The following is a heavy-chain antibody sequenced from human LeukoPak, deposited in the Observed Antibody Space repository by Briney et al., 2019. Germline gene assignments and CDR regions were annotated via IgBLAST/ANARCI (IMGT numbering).Heavy chain of an antibody. D-gene: IGHD6-19*01. CDR1: GYTFTGYY. J-gene: IGHJ6*02. V-gene: IGHV1-2*02. Sequence: GASVKVSCKASGYTFTGYYMHWVRQAPGQGLEWMGWINPNSGGTNYAQKFQGRVTMTRDTSISTAYMELSRLRSDDTAVYYCARVGRSGWYYYGKDVWGQGTTVTVSS. CDR3: ARVGRSGWYYYGKDV. CDR2: INPNSGGT.